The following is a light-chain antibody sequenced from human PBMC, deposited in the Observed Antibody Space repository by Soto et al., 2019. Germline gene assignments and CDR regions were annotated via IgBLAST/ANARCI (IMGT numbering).Light chain of an antibody. V-gene: IGKV1-5*01. J-gene: IGKJ2*01. CDR3: QQYNDNSF. Sequence: DIQMTQSPSTLSAYVGDRVTITCRASQNIDGWLAWYQQKPGKAPKLLIYDASSLETGVSSRFSGSGSGAEFTLTISSLQHDDFATYYCQQYNDNSFFGQGTKLEIK. CDR1: QNIDGW. CDR2: DAS.